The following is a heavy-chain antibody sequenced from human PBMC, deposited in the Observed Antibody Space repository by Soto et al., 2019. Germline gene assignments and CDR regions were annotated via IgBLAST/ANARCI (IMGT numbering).Heavy chain of an antibody. J-gene: IGHJ4*02. Sequence: ASVKVSCKASGYTFTVYYMHWVRQAPGQGLEGMGWINPKSGGTMYPQKFQGRVTMTWDTSISTAYMALTRLRSEDTAVYYSATDLAHRGGSAGLDYWGQGTLVTVSS. CDR2: INPKSGGT. CDR1: GYTFTVYY. V-gene: IGHV1-2*02. D-gene: IGHD1-26*01. CDR3: ATDLAHRGGSAGLDY.